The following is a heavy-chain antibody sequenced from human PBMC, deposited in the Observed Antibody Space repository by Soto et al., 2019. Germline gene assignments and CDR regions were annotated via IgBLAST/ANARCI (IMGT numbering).Heavy chain of an antibody. CDR3: ATDRTAVAGTPRHDY. CDR2: FDPEDGET. Sequence: ASVKVSCEVSGYTLTELAMHWVRQAPGKGLEWMGGFDPEDGETIYAQKFQGRVTMTEDTSTDTAYMELSSLRSEDTAVYYCATDRTAVAGTPRHDYWGQGTLVTVSS. J-gene: IGHJ4*02. CDR1: GYTLTELA. D-gene: IGHD6-19*01. V-gene: IGHV1-24*01.